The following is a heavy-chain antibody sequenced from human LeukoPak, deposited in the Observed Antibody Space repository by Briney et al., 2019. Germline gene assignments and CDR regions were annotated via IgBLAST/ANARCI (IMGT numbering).Heavy chain of an antibody. D-gene: IGHD5-18*01. CDR3: ARGIKPNLLRGYSYNYYYGMDV. CDR2: IIPIFGTA. Sequence: SVKVSCKASGGTFSSYAISWVRQAPGQGLEWMGGIIPIFGTANYAQKFQGRVTITADESTSTAYMELSSLRSEDTAVYYCARGIKPNLLRGYSYNYYYGMDVWGQGTTVTVSS. J-gene: IGHJ6*02. CDR1: GGTFSSYA. V-gene: IGHV1-69*13.